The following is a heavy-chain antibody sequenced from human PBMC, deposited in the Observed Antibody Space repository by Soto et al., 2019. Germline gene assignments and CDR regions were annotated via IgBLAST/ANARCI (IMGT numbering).Heavy chain of an antibody. CDR2: ISSNGGST. V-gene: IGHV3-64*01. J-gene: IGHJ6*02. D-gene: IGHD3-9*01. Sequence: EVQLVESGGGLVQPGGSLRLSCAASGFTFSSYAMHWVRQAPGKGLEYVSVISSNGGSTYYANSVKGRFTISRDNSKNTLYLQMGSLRAEDMAVYYCARAIWETYGMDVRGQGTTVTVSS. CDR3: ARAIWETYGMDV. CDR1: GFTFSSYA.